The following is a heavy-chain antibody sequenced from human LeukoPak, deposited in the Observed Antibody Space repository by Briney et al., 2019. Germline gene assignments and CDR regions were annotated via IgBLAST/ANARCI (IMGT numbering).Heavy chain of an antibody. CDR2: IYYSGST. D-gene: IGHD1-7*01. CDR1: GGSISSSSYY. J-gene: IGHJ5*02. CDR3: ARQGGSAYNSNYDA. Sequence: SETLSLTCTVSGGSISSSSYYWRWIRQPQGKGLEWIGSIYYSGSTYVTPSGKSLVTIAVDTPKNQFSLKPSSVTAADTALYYCARQGGSAYNSNYDAWRQGTLVTVSS. V-gene: IGHV4-39*01.